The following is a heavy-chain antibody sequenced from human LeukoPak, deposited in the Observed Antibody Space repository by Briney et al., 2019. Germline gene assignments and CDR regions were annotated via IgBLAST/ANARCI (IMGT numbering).Heavy chain of an antibody. CDR3: ARDKIEGPTLFDY. Sequence: GGSLRLSCAATGFTFSRYWMSWVRQAPGKRLEWVANIKQDGGEIYYVDSVKGRFTISRDNAKNSLFLQMNSLRAEDTAVYYCARDKIEGPTLFDYWGQGTLVTVSS. V-gene: IGHV3-7*01. CDR1: GFTFSRYW. CDR2: IKQDGGEI. J-gene: IGHJ4*02.